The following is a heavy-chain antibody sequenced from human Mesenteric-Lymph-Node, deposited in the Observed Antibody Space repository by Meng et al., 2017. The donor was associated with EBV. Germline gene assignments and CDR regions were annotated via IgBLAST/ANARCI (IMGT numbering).Heavy chain of an antibody. Sequence: QGRLVRAGDEVKKPGALVKVSCKAAGHTCTSYYMDGVRQAPGQGLEWMGIINPSGGSTSYAQKFQGRVTMTRDTSTSTVYMELSSLRSEDTAVYYCARDGRYYDSSGYYLGDYWGQGTLVTVSS. D-gene: IGHD3-22*01. CDR3: ARDGRYYDSSGYYLGDY. J-gene: IGHJ4*02. CDR2: INPSGGST. CDR1: GHTCTSYY. V-gene: IGHV1-46*01.